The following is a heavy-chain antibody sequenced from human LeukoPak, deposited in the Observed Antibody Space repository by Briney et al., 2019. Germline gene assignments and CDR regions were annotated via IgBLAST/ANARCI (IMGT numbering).Heavy chain of an antibody. J-gene: IGHJ4*02. D-gene: IGHD6-13*01. V-gene: IGHV3-21*01. CDR1: GFTFSDYS. Sequence: GGSLRLSCAASGFTFSDYSMNWVRQAPGKGLEWLSCIGSSTSSHIYYADSVRGRLTISRDNAKNSLYLQMNGLRPEDTAVYYCARDRSSSRDLDNWGLGTLVTVSS. CDR2: IGSSTSSHI. CDR3: ARDRSSSRDLDN.